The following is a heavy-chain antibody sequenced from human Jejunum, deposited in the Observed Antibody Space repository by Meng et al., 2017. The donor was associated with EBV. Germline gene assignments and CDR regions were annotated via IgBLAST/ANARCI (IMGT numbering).Heavy chain of an antibody. V-gene: IGHV1-18*01. D-gene: IGHD2-15*01. CDR1: GYTFTTYG. CDR3: TILSHCDGGICYSYDY. CDR2: ISAYNGNT. J-gene: IGHJ4*02. Sequence: VQPVRPGAEVKEPGASVTVSCKASGYTFTTYGGSWSRQAPGQGLEWMGWISAYNGNTDYAQKLQGRVTMTTDTPTSTAYIELRSLRSDDTAVYYCTILSHCDGGICYSYDYWGQGTLVTVSS.